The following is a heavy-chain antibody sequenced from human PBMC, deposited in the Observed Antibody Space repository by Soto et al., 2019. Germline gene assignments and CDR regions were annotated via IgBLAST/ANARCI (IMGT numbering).Heavy chain of an antibody. J-gene: IGHJ4*02. CDR3: ALAYGGYDHFDY. V-gene: IGHV2-5*02. D-gene: IGHD5-12*01. CDR1: GFSLSTSGVG. Sequence: QITLKESGPTLVKPTQTLTLTCTFSGFSLSTSGVGVGWIRQPPGKALEWLALIYWDDDKRYSPSLKSRLTITKDTSKNQVVLTTTNMDPVHSVSHYCALAYGGYDHFDYWGQGTLVTVSS. CDR2: IYWDDDK.